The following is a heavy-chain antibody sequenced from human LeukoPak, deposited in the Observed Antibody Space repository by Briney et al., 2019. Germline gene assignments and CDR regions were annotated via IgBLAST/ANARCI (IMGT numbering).Heavy chain of an antibody. CDR3: AKESGTSSSGWYFDL. D-gene: IGHD2-2*01. CDR2: ISGSGGST. Sequence: PGGSLRLSCAASGVPFSSYAMNWVRQAPGKGLEWVSAISGSGGSTYYADSVKGRFTISRDNSKNTLYLQMNSLRAEDTAVYYCAKESGTSSSGWYFDLWGRGTLVTVSS. J-gene: IGHJ2*01. CDR1: GVPFSSYA. V-gene: IGHV3-23*01.